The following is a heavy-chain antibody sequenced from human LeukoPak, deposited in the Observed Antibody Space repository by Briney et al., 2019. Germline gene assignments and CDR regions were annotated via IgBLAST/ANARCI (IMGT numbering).Heavy chain of an antibody. V-gene: IGHV1-8*02. CDR2: MNPNSGNT. Sequence: ASVKVSCKASGHTSTTYAIHWVRQATGQGLEWMGWMNPNSGNTGYAQKFQGRVTMTRNTSISTAYMELSSLRSEDTAVYYCARGIWNRRSIFGVVIPNYYFDYWGQGTLVTVSS. CDR3: ARGIWNRRSIFGVVIPNYYFDY. CDR1: GHTSTTYA. D-gene: IGHD3-3*01. J-gene: IGHJ4*02.